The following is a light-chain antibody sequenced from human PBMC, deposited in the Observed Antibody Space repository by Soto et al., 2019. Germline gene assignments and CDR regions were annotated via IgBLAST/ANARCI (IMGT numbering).Light chain of an antibody. V-gene: IGKV1-5*03. CDR1: QSISTW. Sequence: DIQMTQSPSTLPASVGDRVTITCRASQSISTWLAWYQQKPGKAPNLLIYKASYLASGVPSRFSGSGSGTDFTLTISRLEPEDFAVYYCQQYGSSPQTFGQGTKVDIK. J-gene: IGKJ1*01. CDR3: QQYGSSPQT. CDR2: KAS.